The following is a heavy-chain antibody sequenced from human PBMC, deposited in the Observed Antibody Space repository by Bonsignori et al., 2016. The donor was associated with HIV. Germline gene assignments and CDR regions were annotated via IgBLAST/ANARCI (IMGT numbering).Heavy chain of an antibody. CDR2: ISGTGGST. CDR3: AKGPHYWSGYQG. V-gene: IGHV3-23*01. D-gene: IGHD3-3*02. CDR1: GFDFSNNA. J-gene: IGHJ4*02. Sequence: GGSLRLSCEASGFDFSNNAMTWVRQAPGKGLEWVSVISGTGGSTYYAHSVKARFTISRDNSKNTLYLQMHSLGAEDTAVYFCAKGPHYWSGYQGWGQGTLVTVSS.